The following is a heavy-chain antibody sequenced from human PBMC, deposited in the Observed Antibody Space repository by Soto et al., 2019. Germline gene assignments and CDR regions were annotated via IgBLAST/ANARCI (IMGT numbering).Heavy chain of an antibody. CDR1: GGSIGGVGYS. D-gene: IGHD3-10*01. J-gene: IGHJ5*02. Sequence: SETLSLTCAVSGGSIGGVGYSWSWIRQPPGGGLEWIGYMYHSGTFLKSPSLKTRLTMSLDMSKNQFSLTLKSMTAADTAVYYCARAQFYSGSGNYNNLMFDAWGQGIQVTVSS. V-gene: IGHV4-30-2*01. CDR3: ARAQFYSGSGNYNNLMFDA. CDR2: MYHSGTF.